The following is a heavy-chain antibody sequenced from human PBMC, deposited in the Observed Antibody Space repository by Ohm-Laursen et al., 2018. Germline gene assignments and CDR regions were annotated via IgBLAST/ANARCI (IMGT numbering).Heavy chain of an antibody. V-gene: IGHV1-18*01. J-gene: IGHJ4*02. CDR3: ARDQDRGYNYY. D-gene: IGHD5-18*01. Sequence: GASVKVSCKASGYAFSSYGLIWVRQAPGQGLEWMGWISGDTGSTVYAQKLQGRVTMTTDTSTSTAYMELRSLRYDDAAVYYCARDQDRGYNYYWGQGTLVTVSS. CDR1: GYAFSSYG. CDR2: ISGDTGST.